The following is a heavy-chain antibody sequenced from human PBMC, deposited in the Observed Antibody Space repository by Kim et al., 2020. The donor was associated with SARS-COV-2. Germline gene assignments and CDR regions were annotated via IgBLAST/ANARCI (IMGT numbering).Heavy chain of an antibody. D-gene: IGHD2-2*01. V-gene: IGHV4-34*01. Sequence: SETLSLTCAVYGGSFSGYYWSWIRQPPGKGLEWIGEINHSGSTNYNPSLKSRVTISVDTSKNQFSLKLSSVTAADTAVYYCAIWGGYCSSTSCYWGYYY. CDR2: INHSGST. CDR1: GGSFSGYY. J-gene: IGHJ6*01. CDR3: AIWGGYCSSTSCYWGYYY.